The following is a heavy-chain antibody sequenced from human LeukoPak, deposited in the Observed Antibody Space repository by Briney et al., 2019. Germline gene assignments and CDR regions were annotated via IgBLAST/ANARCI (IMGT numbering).Heavy chain of an antibody. J-gene: IGHJ4*02. CDR2: ISYDGSNK. CDR3: ARDPWRGDTAMVYPHY. V-gene: IGHV3-30-3*01. Sequence: GRSLRLSCAASGFSFSRYAMHWVRQAPGKGLEWVAGISYDGSNKYYADSVKGRFTISRDNSKNTLYLQMNSLRAEDTAVYYCARDPWRGDTAMVYPHYWGQGTLVTVSS. CDR1: GFSFSRYA. D-gene: IGHD5-18*01.